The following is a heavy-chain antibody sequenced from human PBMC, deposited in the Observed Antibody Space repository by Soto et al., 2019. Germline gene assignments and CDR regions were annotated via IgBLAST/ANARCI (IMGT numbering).Heavy chain of an antibody. D-gene: IGHD3-22*01. CDR3: ARSYYDSLGFTVGP. Sequence: SENLSLTCNVSGDSVSSGYWSWIRQPPGKGLEWIGFMYFGWSFNYNPSLAGRVTISVETSKNQFSMKMTSVTAADTAVYYCARSYYDSLGFTVGPWGQGTLVTVSS. V-gene: IGHV4-59*02. CDR1: GDSVSSGY. J-gene: IGHJ5*02. CDR2: MYFGWSF.